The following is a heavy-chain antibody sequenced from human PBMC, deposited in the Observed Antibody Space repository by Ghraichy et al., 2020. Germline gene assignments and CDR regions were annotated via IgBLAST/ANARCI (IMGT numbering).Heavy chain of an antibody. CDR3: ARDRAYTAMVTNYDSSGYYLEENYYYGMDV. D-gene: IGHD3-22*01. CDR1: GFTFSSYS. CDR2: ISSSSSTI. J-gene: IGHJ6*02. Sequence: GGSLRLSCAASGFTFSSYSMNWVRQAPGKGLEWVSYISSSSSTIYYADSVKGRFTISRDNAKNSLYLQMNSLRDEDTAVYYCARDRAYTAMVTNYDSSGYYLEENYYYGMDVWGQGTTVTVSS. V-gene: IGHV3-48*02.